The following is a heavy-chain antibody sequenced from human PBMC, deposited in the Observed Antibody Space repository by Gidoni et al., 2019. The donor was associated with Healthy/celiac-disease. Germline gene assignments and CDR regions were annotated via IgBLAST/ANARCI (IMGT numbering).Heavy chain of an antibody. J-gene: IGHJ3*02. CDR3: AGLSGGYYYDSSGYYRAFDI. V-gene: IGHV3-30*03. Sequence: QVQLVESGGGVVQPGRSLRLSCAASGFPFSSYGMHWVRQAPGKGLEWVAVISYDGSNKYYADSVKGRFTISRDNSKNTLYLQMNSLRAEDTAVYYCAGLSGGYYYDSSGYYRAFDIWGQGTMVTVSS. CDR2: ISYDGSNK. CDR1: GFPFSSYG. D-gene: IGHD3-22*01.